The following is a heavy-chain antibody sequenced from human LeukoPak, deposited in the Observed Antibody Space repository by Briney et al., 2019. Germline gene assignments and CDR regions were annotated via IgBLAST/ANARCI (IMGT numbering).Heavy chain of an antibody. V-gene: IGHV4-59*12. J-gene: IGHJ6*02. CDR2: IYYSGST. D-gene: IGHD2-21*01. CDR1: GGSINSYY. Sequence: SETLSLTCTVSGGSINSYYWSWIRQPPGKGLEWIGYIYYSGSTNYNPSLKSRVTISVDTSKNQFSLKLSSVTAADTAVYYCASGLVESYYYGMDVWGQGTTATVSS. CDR3: ASGLVESYYYGMDV.